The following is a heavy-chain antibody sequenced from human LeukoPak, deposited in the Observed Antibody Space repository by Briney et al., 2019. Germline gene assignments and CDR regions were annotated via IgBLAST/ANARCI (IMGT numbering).Heavy chain of an antibody. J-gene: IGHJ4*02. V-gene: IGHV1-69*13. CDR1: EVTFSSYA. D-gene: IGHD6-19*01. CDR2: IIPMFGTT. CDR3: ARDTVASLDY. Sequence: SVKVSCKASEVTFSSYAISWVRQAPGQGLEWMGGIIPMFGTTNYAQKFQGRVTITADGSTSTAYAELSSLRSEDTAIYYCARDTVASLDYWGQGTLVTVSS.